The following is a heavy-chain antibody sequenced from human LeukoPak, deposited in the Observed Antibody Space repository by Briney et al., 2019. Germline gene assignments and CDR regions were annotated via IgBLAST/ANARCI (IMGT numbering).Heavy chain of an antibody. CDR2: IYYSGST. D-gene: IGHD4-17*01. J-gene: IGHJ4*02. Sequence: PSETLSLTCTVSGGSISSSSYYWGWIRQPPGKGLEWIGSIYYSGSTYYNPSLKSRVTISVDTSKNQFSLKLSPVTAADTAVYYCARGSYGDSYYWGQGTLVTVSS. V-gene: IGHV4-39*01. CDR1: GGSISSSSYY. CDR3: ARGSYGDSYY.